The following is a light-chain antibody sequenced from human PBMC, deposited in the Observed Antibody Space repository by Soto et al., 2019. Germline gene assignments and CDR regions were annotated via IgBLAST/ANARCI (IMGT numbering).Light chain of an antibody. V-gene: IGLV1-40*01. CDR2: GYN. CDR3: QSYDSSLSGSI. J-gene: IGLJ2*01. Sequence: QPVLTQPPSVSGAPGQRVTISCTGSSATIGAGYDVHWYQQVPGKAPKLIIYGYNHRPSGVPDRFSGSRSGTSASLAITGLQAEDEADYYCQSYDSSLSGSIFGGGTKLTVL. CDR1: SATIGAGYD.